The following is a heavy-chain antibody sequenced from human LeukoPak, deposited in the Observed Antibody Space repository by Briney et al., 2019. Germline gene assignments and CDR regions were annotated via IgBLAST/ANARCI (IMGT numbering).Heavy chain of an antibody. Sequence: GGSLRLSCAASGFTLSSYSMNWVRQAPGKGLEWVSCISSSSSYIYYADSVKGRFPISRDNAKNSLYLQMNSLRAEDTAVYYCAPSGRGGPREFEPWGQGALVTVSS. CDR3: APSGRGGPREFEP. CDR1: GFTLSSYS. V-gene: IGHV3-21*01. J-gene: IGHJ5*02. D-gene: IGHD2-15*01. CDR2: ISSSSSYI.